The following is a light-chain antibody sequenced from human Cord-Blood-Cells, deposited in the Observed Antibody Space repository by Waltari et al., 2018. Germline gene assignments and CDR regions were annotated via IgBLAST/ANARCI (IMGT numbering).Light chain of an antibody. CDR3: QQSYSTPPFT. V-gene: IGKV1-39*01. CDR2: AAS. J-gene: IGKJ3*01. Sequence: DIQMTQSPSSLSASVGDRVTITCRASQSISSYLNWYPQKPGKAPKLLIYAASSLQSGVPSRFRGSGSGTDFTLTISSLQPEDFATYYCQQSYSTPPFTFGPGTKVDIK. CDR1: QSISSY.